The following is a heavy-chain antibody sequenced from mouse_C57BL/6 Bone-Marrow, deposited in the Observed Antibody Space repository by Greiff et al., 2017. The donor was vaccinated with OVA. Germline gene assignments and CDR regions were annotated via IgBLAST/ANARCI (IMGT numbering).Heavy chain of an antibody. V-gene: IGHV14-4*01. Sequence: EVQLVESGAELVRPGASVKLSCTASGFNIKDDYMHWVKQRPEQGLEWIGWIDPENGDTEYASKFQGKATITADTSSSTAYMQLSSLTSEDSAVYFCAKGLVYFDYWGQGTTLTVSS. CDR3: AKGLVYFDY. CDR1: GFNIKDDY. D-gene: IGHD3-2*02. CDR2: IDPENGDT. J-gene: IGHJ2*01.